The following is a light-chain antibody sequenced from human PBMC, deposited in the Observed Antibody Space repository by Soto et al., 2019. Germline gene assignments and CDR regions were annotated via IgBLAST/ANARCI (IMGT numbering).Light chain of an antibody. J-gene: IGLJ3*02. CDR3: NSYTSTSARV. Sequence: QSALTQPASVSGSPGQSITISCTGTSSDVGAYNYVSWYQQYPGKALKLIIYEVTNRPSGVSNRFSGSKSANTASLTISGLQAEDEADYYCNSYTSTSARVFGGGTKVTVL. CDR1: SSDVGAYNY. V-gene: IGLV2-14*01. CDR2: EVT.